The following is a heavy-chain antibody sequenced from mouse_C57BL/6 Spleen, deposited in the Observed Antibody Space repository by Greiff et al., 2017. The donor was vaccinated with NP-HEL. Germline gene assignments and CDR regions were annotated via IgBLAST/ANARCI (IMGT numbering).Heavy chain of an antibody. D-gene: IGHD1-1*01. V-gene: IGHV2-3*01. CDR2: IWGDGST. CDR1: GFSLTSYG. CDR3: AKGEYYYGSSSPYYYAMDY. Sequence: VQRVESGPGLVAPSQSLSITCTVSGFSLTSYGVSRVRQPPGKGLEWLGVIWGDGSTNYHSALISRLSISKDNSKSQVFLKLNSLQTDDTATYYCAKGEYYYGSSSPYYYAMDYWGQGTSVTVSS. J-gene: IGHJ4*01.